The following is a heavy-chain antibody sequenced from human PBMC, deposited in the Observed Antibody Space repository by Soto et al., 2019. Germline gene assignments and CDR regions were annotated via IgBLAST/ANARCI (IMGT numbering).Heavy chain of an antibody. D-gene: IGHD1-7*01. CDR1: GDSVSSNSSA. J-gene: IGHJ3*02. CDR3: ARDTNWNYGRPVYAFDI. V-gene: IGHV6-1*01. Sequence: PSQTLSLTCAISGDSVSSNSSAWNWIRQSPSRVLEWLGRTYYRSKWYNDYAVSAKSRITINPDTSKNQFSLQLNSVTPEDTAVYYCARDTNWNYGRPVYAFDIWGQGTLVTVSS. CDR2: TYYRSKWYN.